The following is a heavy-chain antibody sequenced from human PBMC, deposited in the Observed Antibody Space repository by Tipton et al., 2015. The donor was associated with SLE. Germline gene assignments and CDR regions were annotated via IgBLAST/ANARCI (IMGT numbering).Heavy chain of an antibody. CDR3: TREGSYWHGGDY. Sequence: LRLSCTVSGYSITSTGYSWGWIRQPPGKGLEWIGSVYFSGVTYYNPSLKSRVSILVDTSKNQFSLKLSSVTAADTAVYYCTREGSYWHGGDYWGQGTLVTVSS. CDR1: GYSITSTGYS. D-gene: IGHD1-1*01. CDR2: VYFSGVT. J-gene: IGHJ4*02. V-gene: IGHV4-39*07.